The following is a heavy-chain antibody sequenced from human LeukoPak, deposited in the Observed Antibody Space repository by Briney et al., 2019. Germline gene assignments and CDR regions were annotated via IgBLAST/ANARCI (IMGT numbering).Heavy chain of an antibody. D-gene: IGHD3-3*01. CDR2: IYYSGST. CDR3: ARDLTIFGVVRGVGAGY. CDR1: GGSISSSSYY. V-gene: IGHV4-39*07. Sequence: SETLSLTCTVSGGSISSSSYYWGWIRQPPGKGLEWIGSIYYSGSTYYNPSLKSRVTISVDTSKNQFSLKLSSVTAADTAVYYCARDLTIFGVVRGVGAGYWGQGTLVTVSS. J-gene: IGHJ4*02.